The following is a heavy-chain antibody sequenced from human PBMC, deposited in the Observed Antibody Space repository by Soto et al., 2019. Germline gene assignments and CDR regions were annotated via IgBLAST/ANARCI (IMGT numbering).Heavy chain of an antibody. CDR3: ARGGPRGSYYDFWSGYRVDP. CDR1: GGSFSGYY. V-gene: IGHV4-34*01. CDR2: INHSGST. J-gene: IGHJ5*02. D-gene: IGHD3-3*01. Sequence: SETLSLTCAVYGGSFSGYYWSWIRQPPGKGLEWIGEINHSGSTNYNPSLKSRVTISVDTSKNQFSLKLSSVTAADTAVYYCARGGPRGSYYDFWSGYRVDPWGQGTLVTVPQ.